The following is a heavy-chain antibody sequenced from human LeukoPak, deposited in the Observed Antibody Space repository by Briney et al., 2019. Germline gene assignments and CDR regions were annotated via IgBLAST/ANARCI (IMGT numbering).Heavy chain of an antibody. Sequence: GRSLRLSCAASGFTFSSYGMHWVRQAPGKGLEWVAVISYDVGKKYYADSVKGRFTISRDNSKNTLYLQMNSLRAENTAVYYCAKDDYYDTSGYRDWGQGTLVTVSS. CDR3: AKDDYYDTSGYRD. CDR1: GFTFSSYG. V-gene: IGHV3-30*18. D-gene: IGHD3-22*01. J-gene: IGHJ4*02. CDR2: ISYDVGKK.